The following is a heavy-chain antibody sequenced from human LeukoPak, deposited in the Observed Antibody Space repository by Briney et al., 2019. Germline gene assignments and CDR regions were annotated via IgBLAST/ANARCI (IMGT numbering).Heavy chain of an antibody. D-gene: IGHD6-19*01. Sequence: PGGSLRLSCAASGFTFSSYAMHWVRQAPGKGLEWVAVISYDGSNKYYADSVKGRFTISRDISKNTLFLQMNSLRAEDTALYYCAKDKQWLVQPYFDNWGQGTLVTVSS. CDR2: ISYDGSNK. CDR1: GFTFSSYA. CDR3: AKDKQWLVQPYFDN. J-gene: IGHJ4*02. V-gene: IGHV3-30*04.